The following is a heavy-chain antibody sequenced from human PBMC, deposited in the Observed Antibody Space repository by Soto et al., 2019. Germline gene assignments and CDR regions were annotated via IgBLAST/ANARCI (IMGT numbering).Heavy chain of an antibody. CDR2: IKQDGSEK. D-gene: IGHD3-9*01. CDR1: GFTFSSYW. J-gene: IGHJ4*02. CDR3: ARIVNYDILTGYYKNLYYFDY. Sequence: GGSLRLSCAASGFTFSSYWMSWVRQAPGKGLEWVANIKQDGSEKYYVDSVKGRFTISRDNAKNSLYLQMNSLRAEDTAVYYCARIVNYDILTGYYKNLYYFDYWGQGTLVTVSS. V-gene: IGHV3-7*05.